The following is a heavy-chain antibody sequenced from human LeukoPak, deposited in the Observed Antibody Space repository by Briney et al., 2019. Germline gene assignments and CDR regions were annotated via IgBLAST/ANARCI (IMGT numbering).Heavy chain of an antibody. D-gene: IGHD5-12*01. Sequence: PGGSLRLSCAASGFTLSSHAIHWVRQAPGKGLEWVALISYDGSNKYYGDSVKGRSTISRDNSKNTLSLQVNSLRAEDTAVYYCARVGRAWQPLGYFFDYWGPGTLVTVSS. CDR1: GFTLSSHA. V-gene: IGHV3-30*01. J-gene: IGHJ4*02. CDR3: ARVGRAWQPLGYFFDY. CDR2: ISYDGSNK.